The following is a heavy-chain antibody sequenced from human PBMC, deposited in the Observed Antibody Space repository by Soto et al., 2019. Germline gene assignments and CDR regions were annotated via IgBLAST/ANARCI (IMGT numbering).Heavy chain of an antibody. V-gene: IGHV3-30*18. CDR3: AKDYHQMVRGVIITDPYYYGMDV. D-gene: IGHD3-10*01. Sequence: GGTLRLSCAASGFTFSSYGMHWVRQAPGKGLEWVAVISYDGSNKYYADSVKGRFTISRDNSKNTLYLQMNSLRAEDTAVYYCAKDYHQMVRGVIITDPYYYGMDVWGQGTTVTVSS. CDR2: ISYDGSNK. J-gene: IGHJ6*02. CDR1: GFTFSSYG.